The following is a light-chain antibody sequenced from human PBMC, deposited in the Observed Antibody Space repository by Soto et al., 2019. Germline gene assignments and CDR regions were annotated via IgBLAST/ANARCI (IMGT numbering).Light chain of an antibody. V-gene: IGKV1-5*01. J-gene: IGKJ1*01. CDR2: DAS. CDR1: QTVSHW. Sequence: DIHLTQSPSTLSASFGDSVTITCRASQTVSHWLAWYQQKPGKAPKLLIFDASSLENGVPSRFSGSGSGTEFTLTITGLQPDDFATYYCQQYNTYWTCGQGTKVDIK. CDR3: QQYNTYWT.